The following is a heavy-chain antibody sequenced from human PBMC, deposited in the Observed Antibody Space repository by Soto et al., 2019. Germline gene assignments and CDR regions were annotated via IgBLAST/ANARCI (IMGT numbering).Heavy chain of an antibody. D-gene: IGHD1-26*01. CDR1: GYTFINYG. V-gene: IGHV1-18*01. CDR3: ARVGGAVVTADY. J-gene: IGHJ4*02. Sequence: QVQLVQSGPEVKKPGASVKVSCKTSGYTFINYGISWVRQAPGQGLEWMGWINPDNGNTNFAQRLHGRVTMTADRSTRTAYMELRSLRFDDTAMYYCARVGGAVVTADYWGQGTLVTVSS. CDR2: INPDNGNT.